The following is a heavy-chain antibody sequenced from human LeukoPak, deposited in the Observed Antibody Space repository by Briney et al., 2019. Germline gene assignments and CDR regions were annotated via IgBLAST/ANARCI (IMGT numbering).Heavy chain of an antibody. Sequence: TGGSLRLSCDAPGFTFSSYGLQWLRQALGMGMEWVADEWFDGSDEYYSGSVKDQFTISRDNSENTLYLQINSLRAEDTAGYDCARDGYSGYDFHCDYWGQGSLVTVST. CDR2: EWFDGSDE. V-gene: IGHV3-33*01. CDR1: GFTFSSYG. CDR3: ARDGYSGYDFHCDY. J-gene: IGHJ4*02. D-gene: IGHD5-12*01.